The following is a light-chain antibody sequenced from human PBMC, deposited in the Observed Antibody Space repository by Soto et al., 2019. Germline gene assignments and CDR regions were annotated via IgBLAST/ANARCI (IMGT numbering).Light chain of an antibody. CDR3: QQRKNWPPIT. Sequence: EIELTQSPATLSLSPGETATLSCRASQTVDKFLAWYQQRPGQPPRLLIFDSSNRATGVPVRFSGSGSGTVFTLTIGSLEPEDSAVYYCQQRKNWPPITCGQGTRLEIK. V-gene: IGKV3-11*01. CDR1: QTVDKF. CDR2: DSS. J-gene: IGKJ5*01.